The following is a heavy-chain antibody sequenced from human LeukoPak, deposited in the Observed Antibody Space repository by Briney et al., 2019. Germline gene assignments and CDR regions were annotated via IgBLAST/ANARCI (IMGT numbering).Heavy chain of an antibody. CDR1: GGSISSGGYS. J-gene: IGHJ4*02. CDR2: IYHSGST. V-gene: IGHV4-30-2*01. D-gene: IGHD6-19*01. CDR3: AGEYSTGWRFDY. Sequence: PSQTLSLTCAVSGGSISSGGYSWSWIRQPPGKGLELIGYIYHSGSTYYNPSLKSRVTISVDMSKNQFSLKLSSVTAADTAVYYCAGEYSTGWRFDYWGQGTPVTVSS.